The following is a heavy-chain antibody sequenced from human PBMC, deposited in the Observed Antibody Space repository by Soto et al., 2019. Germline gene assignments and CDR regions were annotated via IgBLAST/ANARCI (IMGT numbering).Heavy chain of an antibody. J-gene: IGHJ6*03. CDR3: ARHYGYYSHYMDV. V-gene: IGHV4-39*01. CDR2: IYYSGST. Sequence: PSETLSLTCPVSGYSISNNNFYWGWIRQPPGKGLEWIGTIYYSGSTYYNPSLKSRVTISVDTSNNQLSLKLSSVTAADTAVYYCARHYGYYSHYMDVWTKGTTVTVSS. D-gene: IGHD3-10*01. CDR1: GYSISNNNFY.